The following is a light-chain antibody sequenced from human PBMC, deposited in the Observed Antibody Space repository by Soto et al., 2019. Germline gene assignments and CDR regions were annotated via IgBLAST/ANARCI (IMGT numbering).Light chain of an antibody. CDR1: SSDVGGYNY. J-gene: IGLJ1*01. Sequence: QSALTQPASVSGSPGQSITISCTGTSSDVGGYNYVSWYQQHPGKAPKHMIYDVSNRPSGVSNRFSGSKSGNTASLTIFGLQAEDEADYYCSSYTSSSLYVFGTGTKLTVL. V-gene: IGLV2-14*01. CDR2: DVS. CDR3: SSYTSSSLYV.